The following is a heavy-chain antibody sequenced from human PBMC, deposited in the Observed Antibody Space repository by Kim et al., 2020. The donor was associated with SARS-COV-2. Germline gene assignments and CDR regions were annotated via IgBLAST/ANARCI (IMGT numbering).Heavy chain of an antibody. J-gene: IGHJ5*02. CDR1: GGSFSGYY. CDR3: ARGALLLWFGELSVWFDP. V-gene: IGHV4-34*01. CDR2: INHSGST. D-gene: IGHD3-10*01. Sequence: SETLSLTCAVYGGSFSGYYWSWIRQPPGKGLEWIGEINHSGSTNYNPSLKSRVTISVDTSKNQFSLKLSSVTAADTAVYYCARGALLLWFGELSVWFDPWGQGTLVTVSS.